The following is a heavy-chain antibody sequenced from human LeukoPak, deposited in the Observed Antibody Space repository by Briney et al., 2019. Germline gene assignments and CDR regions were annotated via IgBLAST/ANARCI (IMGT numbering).Heavy chain of an antibody. V-gene: IGHV1-2*02. Sequence: ASVKVSCKASGYIFSSYGLNWVRQAPGQGPEWMGWINPNSGGTNYAQNLQGRVTMTRDTSISTAYMELSRLRSDDTAVYYCARDYERIIMVRGVPLSPQTVFDPWGQGTLVTVSS. J-gene: IGHJ5*02. D-gene: IGHD3-10*01. CDR3: ARDYERIIMVRGVPLSPQTVFDP. CDR1: GYIFSSYG. CDR2: INPNSGGT.